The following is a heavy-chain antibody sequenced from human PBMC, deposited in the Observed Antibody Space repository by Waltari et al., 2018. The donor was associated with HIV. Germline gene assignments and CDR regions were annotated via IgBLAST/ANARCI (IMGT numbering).Heavy chain of an antibody. CDR3: ATKPSGSGSYYTIVDY. CDR2: ISTSSSYI. CDR1: GFTFSSYS. Sequence: EVQLVESGGGLVKPGGSLRLSCAASGFTFSSYSMNWVRQAPGKGLGWVSSISTSSSYIYYADSVKGRFTISRDNAKNSLYLQMNSLRAEDTAVYYCATKPSGSGSYYTIVDYWGQGTLVTVSS. D-gene: IGHD3-10*01. V-gene: IGHV3-21*01. J-gene: IGHJ4*02.